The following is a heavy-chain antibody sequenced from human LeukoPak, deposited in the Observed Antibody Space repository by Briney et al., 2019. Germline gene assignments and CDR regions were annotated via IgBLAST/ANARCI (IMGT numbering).Heavy chain of an antibody. CDR1: GFTFSGYG. CDR3: ATDLSTGY. Sequence: GGSLRLSCAASGFTFSGYGIHWVRQAPGKGLEWVSLIQYDANNKFYADSVKGRFTISRDNSKTTLFLQMNSLRPEDTAVYFCATDLSTGYWGQGTLVTVSS. V-gene: IGHV3-30*02. CDR2: IQYDANNK. D-gene: IGHD6-13*01. J-gene: IGHJ4*02.